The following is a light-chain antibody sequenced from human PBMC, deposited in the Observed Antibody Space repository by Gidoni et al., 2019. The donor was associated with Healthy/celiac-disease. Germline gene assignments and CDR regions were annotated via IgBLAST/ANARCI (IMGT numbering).Light chain of an antibody. Sequence: GLTQAPGTLSLAPGERATLSCRASQRVSSSYLAWYPPKPGQAPRLLIYGASSRATGIPDRFSGSGSGTDFTLTISRLEPEDFAVYYCQQYGSSPDTFGGGTKVEIK. CDR2: GAS. J-gene: IGKJ4*01. V-gene: IGKV3-20*01. CDR3: QQYGSSPDT. CDR1: QRVSSSY.